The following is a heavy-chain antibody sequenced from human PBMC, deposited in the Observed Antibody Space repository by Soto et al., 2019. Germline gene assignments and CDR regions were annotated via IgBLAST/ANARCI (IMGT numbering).Heavy chain of an antibody. J-gene: IGHJ4*02. D-gene: IGHD7-27*01. V-gene: IGHV1-3*01. CDR3: AISTNWDRLFDF. Sequence: GASVKVSCKASGYTFTTLSLHCVRQAPGQGLAWMGWINVGNGETRYSQEFKGRVSITRNTSASTAYMELSNLRSDDTAVYYCAISTNWDRLFDFLGQGTPVTVSS. CDR1: GYTFTTLS. CDR2: INVGNGET.